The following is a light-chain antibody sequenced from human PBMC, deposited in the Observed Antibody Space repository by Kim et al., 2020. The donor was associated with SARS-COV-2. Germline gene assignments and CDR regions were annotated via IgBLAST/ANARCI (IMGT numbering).Light chain of an antibody. CDR1: LGVRHW. J-gene: IGKJ2*01. V-gene: IGKV1-5*03. Sequence: SASVGTRVPLPCRARLGVRHWLAWSPPRPVPSPPLLLSPPSRLGGGVPSCFRGRGSGPAFSLTISSLQPDDFATYYCQQYTGYPYTFGQGTKLEI. CDR2: PPS. CDR3: QQYTGYPYT.